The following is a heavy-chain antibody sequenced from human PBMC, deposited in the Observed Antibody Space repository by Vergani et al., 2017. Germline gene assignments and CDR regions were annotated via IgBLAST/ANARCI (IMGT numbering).Heavy chain of an antibody. Sequence: EVQLVESGGGLVQPGRSLRLSCAASGFTFDDYAMHWVRQAPGKGLEWVSGISWNSGSIGYADSVKGRFTISRDNAKNSLYLQMDSLRAEDTAVYYCARGGGIVGAMLQVWGPGTLVTVSS. V-gene: IGHV3-9*01. D-gene: IGHD1-26*01. CDR1: GFTFDDYA. CDR2: ISWNSGSI. CDR3: ARGGGIVGAMLQV. J-gene: IGHJ4*02.